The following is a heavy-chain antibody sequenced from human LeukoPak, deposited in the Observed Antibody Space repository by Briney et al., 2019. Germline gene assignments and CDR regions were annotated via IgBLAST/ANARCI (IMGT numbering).Heavy chain of an antibody. Sequence: GGSLRLSGAASGFTFSSYAMNWVRQAPGKGLEWVSAINGRGDNTYYADSVKDRFTISRDNSKSTLFLQMNSLRAEDTAIYYCAKDRVSPGFNLFDPWGQGTLVTVSS. CDR3: AKDRVSPGFNLFDP. J-gene: IGHJ5*02. CDR1: GFTFSSYA. CDR2: INGRGDNT. V-gene: IGHV3-23*01. D-gene: IGHD2/OR15-2a*01.